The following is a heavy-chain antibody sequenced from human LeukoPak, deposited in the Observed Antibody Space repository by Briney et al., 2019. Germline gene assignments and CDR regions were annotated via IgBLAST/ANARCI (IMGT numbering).Heavy chain of an antibody. Sequence: SETLSLTCAVYGGSFSGYYWSWIRQPPGKGLEWIGEINHSGSTNYNPSLKSRVTISVDTSKNQFSLKLSSVTAADTAVYYCARGSPAARSCDYWGQGTLVTVSS. CDR3: ARGSPAARSCDY. V-gene: IGHV4-34*01. CDR1: GGSFSGYY. D-gene: IGHD6-6*01. J-gene: IGHJ4*02. CDR2: INHSGST.